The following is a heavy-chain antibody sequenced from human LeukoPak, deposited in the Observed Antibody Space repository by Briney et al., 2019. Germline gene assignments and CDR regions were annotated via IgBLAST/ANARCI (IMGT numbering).Heavy chain of an antibody. CDR3: ARKYGSGSYHDY. CDR2: ISSSSSYI. CDR1: GFTFSSYW. D-gene: IGHD3-10*01. J-gene: IGHJ4*02. Sequence: GGSLRLSCATSGFTFSSYWMNWVRQAPGKGLEWVSSISSSSSYIYYADSVKGRFTISRDNAKNSLYLQMNSLRAEDTAVYYCARKYGSGSYHDYWGQGTLVTVSS. V-gene: IGHV3-21*01.